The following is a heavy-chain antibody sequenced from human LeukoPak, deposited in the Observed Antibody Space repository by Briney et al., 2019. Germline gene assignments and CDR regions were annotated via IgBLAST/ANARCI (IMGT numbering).Heavy chain of an antibody. D-gene: IGHD6-19*01. V-gene: IGHV1-18*01. CDR2: ISAYNGNT. CDR1: GYTFTTYG. CDR3: ARVIPKSYSSGWSHVDY. J-gene: IGHJ4*02. Sequence: EASVKVSCKASGYTFTTYGIHWVRQAPGQGLEWMGWISAYNGNTNFAQKLQGGVTMTTDTSTSTAYMELRSLRTDDTVMYYCARVIPKSYSSGWSHVDYWGQGTPVTVSS.